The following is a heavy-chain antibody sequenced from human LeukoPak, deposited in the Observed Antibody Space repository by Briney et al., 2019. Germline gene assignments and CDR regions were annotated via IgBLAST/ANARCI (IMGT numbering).Heavy chain of an antibody. D-gene: IGHD5-12*01. CDR2: IYYSGST. CDR1: GGSISSSSYY. Sequence: SGTPSPTSTVPGGSISSSSYYWGWIRHPPGKGLGWVGSIYYSGSTYYNPSLKSRVTISVDTSKNQFSLKLSSVTAADTAVYYCAREIIVATISRWFDPWGQGTLVTVSS. CDR3: AREIIVATISRWFDP. V-gene: IGHV4-39*02. J-gene: IGHJ5*02.